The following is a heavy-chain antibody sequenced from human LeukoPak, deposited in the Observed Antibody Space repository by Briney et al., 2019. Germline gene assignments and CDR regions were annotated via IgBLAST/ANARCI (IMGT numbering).Heavy chain of an antibody. CDR2: IYYSGST. CDR3: ARFDGSGSLPYFDY. J-gene: IGHJ4*02. Sequence: SETLSLTCTVSGGSISSYYWSWIRQPPGKGLEWIGYIYYSGSTNYNPSLKSRVTISVDTSKNQFSLKLSSVTAADTAVYYCARFDGSGSLPYFDYWGQGTLVTVSS. V-gene: IGHV4-59*01. CDR1: GGSISSYY. D-gene: IGHD3-10*01.